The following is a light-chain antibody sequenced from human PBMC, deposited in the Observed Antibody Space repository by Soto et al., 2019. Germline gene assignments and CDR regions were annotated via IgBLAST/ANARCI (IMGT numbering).Light chain of an antibody. CDR1: QGISNF. CDR2: AAS. J-gene: IGKJ3*01. V-gene: IGKV1-27*01. Sequence: DIQMTQSPTSLSASVGDRVTITCRASQGISNFVAWYQQKPGKAPKLLIYAASTLQSGVPSRFSRSGSGTDFTLTINSLQPEDVATYSCQKYSSVPVFGPGTKVEIK. CDR3: QKYSSVPV.